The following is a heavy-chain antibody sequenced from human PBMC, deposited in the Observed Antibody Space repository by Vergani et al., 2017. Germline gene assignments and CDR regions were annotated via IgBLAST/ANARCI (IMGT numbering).Heavy chain of an antibody. CDR3: TRITFIYPNYYYGMDV. J-gene: IGHJ6*02. Sequence: QVQLVQSGAEVKKPGASVKVSCKASGYTFTGYYMHWVRQAPGQGLEWMGWINPNSGGTNYAQKFQGRVTMTRDTSISTAYMELSRLRSDDTAVYYCTRITFIYPNYYYGMDVWGQGTTVTVSS. CDR2: INPNSGGT. CDR1: GYTFTGYY. D-gene: IGHD1-14*01. V-gene: IGHV1-2*02.